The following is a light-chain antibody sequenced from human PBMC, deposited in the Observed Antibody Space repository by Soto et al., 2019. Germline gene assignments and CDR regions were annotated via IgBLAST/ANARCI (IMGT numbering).Light chain of an antibody. J-gene: IGKJ4*01. Sequence: DIQMTQSPSSVSASVGDRVTITCRASQGIRSWLAWYQQKPGKAPKLLISSASTLQSGVPSRFSGSGSGTDFTLTISGLQPEEFATYYCQQSDTFPATFGGGTRVEIK. CDR1: QGIRSW. V-gene: IGKV1D-12*01. CDR2: SAS. CDR3: QQSDTFPAT.